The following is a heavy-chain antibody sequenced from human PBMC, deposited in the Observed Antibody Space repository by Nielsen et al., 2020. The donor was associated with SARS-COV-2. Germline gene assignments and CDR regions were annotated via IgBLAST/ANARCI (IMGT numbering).Heavy chain of an antibody. CDR1: GFSLRSSS. Sequence: GGSLRLSCAASGFSLRSSSMNWVRQAPGKGLEWVSSISDTGTYMHFADSVSGRFTISRDSAKNSLYLQMDRLKVEDTAVYFCARDQGAAAGNFYFDFWGQGTLVTVSS. V-gene: IGHV3-21*01. D-gene: IGHD6-13*01. CDR3: ARDQGAAAGNFYFDF. CDR2: ISDTGTYM. J-gene: IGHJ4*02.